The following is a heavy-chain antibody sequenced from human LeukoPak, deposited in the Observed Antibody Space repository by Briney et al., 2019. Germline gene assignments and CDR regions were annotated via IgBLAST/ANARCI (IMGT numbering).Heavy chain of an antibody. Sequence: GESLQISCKTSGYDFTTYWIGWVRQMPGKGLEWMGIIYPGDSDTRYSPSFQGQVTISADKSISTAYLQWSSLKASDTAMYYCARPGIVQPTTYFDYWGQGTLVTVSS. CDR3: ARPGIVQPTTYFDY. V-gene: IGHV5-51*01. CDR1: GYDFTTYW. J-gene: IGHJ4*02. CDR2: IYPGDSDT. D-gene: IGHD1-26*01.